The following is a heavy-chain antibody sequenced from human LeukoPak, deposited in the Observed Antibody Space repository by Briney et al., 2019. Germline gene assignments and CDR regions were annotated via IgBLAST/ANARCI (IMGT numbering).Heavy chain of an antibody. CDR3: ARGLTGGWPEYVSWDWAD. V-gene: IGHV3-23*01. CDR2: INVSGGST. D-gene: IGHD6-19*01. Sequence: GGSLRLSCAASGFTFSNYAMSWVRQAPGRGLEWVSGINVSGGSTFYADSVRGRFTISRDNSKNTLYLQMNSLRSEDTAVYYCARGLTGGWPEYVSWDWADWGQGTLVTVSS. J-gene: IGHJ4*02. CDR1: GFTFSNYA.